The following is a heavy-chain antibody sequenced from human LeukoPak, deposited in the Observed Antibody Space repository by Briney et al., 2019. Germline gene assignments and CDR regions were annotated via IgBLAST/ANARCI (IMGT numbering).Heavy chain of an antibody. CDR3: ASSQFSMVLYYYYGMDV. Sequence: SETLSLTCTVSGGSVSSGSYYWSWIRQPPGKGLEWIGYIYYSGSTNYNPSLESRVTISVDTSKNQFSLKLSSVTAADTAVYYCASSQFSMVLYYYYGMDVWGQGTTVTVSS. V-gene: IGHV4-61*01. J-gene: IGHJ6*02. CDR2: IYYSGST. D-gene: IGHD3-10*01. CDR1: GGSVSSGSYY.